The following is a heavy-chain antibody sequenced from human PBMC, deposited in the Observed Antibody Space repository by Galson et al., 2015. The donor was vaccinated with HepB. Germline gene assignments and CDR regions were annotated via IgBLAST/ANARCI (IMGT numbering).Heavy chain of an antibody. Sequence: VSGGSITSSNYCWTWIRQPAGKGLEWIGRIYSSGITNYHPSLKSRVTISVDTSKKQLSLKLTSVTAADTAVYYCARGVLLWSGPGVLDIWGQGTTVTISS. CDR1: GGSITSSNYC. CDR2: IYSSGIT. J-gene: IGHJ6*02. CDR3: ARGVLLWSGPGVLDI. V-gene: IGHV4-61*02. D-gene: IGHD3-10*01.